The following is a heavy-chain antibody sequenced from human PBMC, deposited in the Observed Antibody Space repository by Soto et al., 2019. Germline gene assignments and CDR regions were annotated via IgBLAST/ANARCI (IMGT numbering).Heavy chain of an antibody. Sequence: QVQLVQSGAEVKKPGASVKVSCKASGDIFTSYGISWVRQAPGQGLEWMGWISAYNGNTNYAQKFQGRVTMTTDTSTSTAYMELRSLRSDDTAVYYWARDQEGITMIVGGTWGQGTLVTVSS. V-gene: IGHV1-18*01. CDR2: ISAYNGNT. CDR1: GDIFTSYG. CDR3: ARDQEGITMIVGGT. D-gene: IGHD3-22*01. J-gene: IGHJ5*02.